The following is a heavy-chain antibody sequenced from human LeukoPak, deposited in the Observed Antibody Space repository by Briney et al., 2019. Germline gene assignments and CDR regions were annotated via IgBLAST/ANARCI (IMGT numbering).Heavy chain of an antibody. D-gene: IGHD4-23*01. J-gene: IGHJ4*02. V-gene: IGHV3-66*01. Sequence: GALRLSCLASGFTVDNNHMSWVRQAPGKGLEWVSLIYNSGRTNYAASVKGRFTISRDHSKNTVYLQMNSLRANDTALYYCIGYGGNSFWGQGTLVTVSS. CDR3: IGYGGNSF. CDR1: GFTVDNNH. CDR2: IYNSGRT.